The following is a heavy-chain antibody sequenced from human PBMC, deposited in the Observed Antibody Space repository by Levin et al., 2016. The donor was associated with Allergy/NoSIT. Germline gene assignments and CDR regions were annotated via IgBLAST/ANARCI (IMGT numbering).Heavy chain of an antibody. D-gene: IGHD4-17*01. CDR1: GFTFSSYS. CDR2: ISSSSSYI. V-gene: IGHV3-21*01. Sequence: GESLKISCAASGFTFSSYSMNWVRQAPGKGLEWVSSISSSSSYIYYADSVKGRFTISRDNAKNSLYLQMNSLRAEDTAVYYCARDPYPSGDPKADFDYWGQGTLVTVSS. CDR3: ARDPYPSGDPKADFDY. J-gene: IGHJ4*02.